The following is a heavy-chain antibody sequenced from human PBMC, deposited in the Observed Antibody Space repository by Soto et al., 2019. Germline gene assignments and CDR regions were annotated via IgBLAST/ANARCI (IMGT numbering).Heavy chain of an antibody. V-gene: IGHV1-69*12. CDR3: ARDDGWNYRYYDMEV. CDR1: GDTFSSYS. J-gene: IGHJ6*02. CDR2: IIPVLRSI. Sequence: VQLVQSGAEVKTPGSSVKVSCKASGDTFSSYSIAWVRQAPGQGLEWMGGIIPVLRSINYSQKFQGRVTITADESTTTAYMELTSLGPQDTAVYFCARDDGWNYRYYDMEVWGQGTTVTVS. D-gene: IGHD1-7*01.